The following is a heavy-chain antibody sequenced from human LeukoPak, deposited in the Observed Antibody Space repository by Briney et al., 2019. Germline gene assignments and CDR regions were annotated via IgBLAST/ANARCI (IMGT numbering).Heavy chain of an antibody. CDR1: GGSISSHY. CDR2: IYYSGST. J-gene: IGHJ6*03. D-gene: IGHD1-26*01. Sequence: SETLSLTCTVSGGSISSHYWSWIRQPPGKGLEWIGYIYYSGSTNYNPSLKSRVTISVDTSKNQFSLELSSVPAADTAVYYCARDVIVGATTNYYYMDVWGKGTTVTVSS. CDR3: ARDVIVGATTNYYYMDV. V-gene: IGHV4-59*11.